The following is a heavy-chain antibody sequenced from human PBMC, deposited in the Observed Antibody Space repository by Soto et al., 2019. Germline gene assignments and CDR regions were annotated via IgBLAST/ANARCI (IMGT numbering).Heavy chain of an antibody. CDR1: GFTFSSYG. D-gene: IGHD5-18*01. CDR2: IWYDGSNK. CDR3: AREGGSGYSYGYSRDYYGMDV. Sequence: GGSLRLSCAASGFTFSSYGMHWVHQAPGKGLEWVAVIWYDGSNKYYADSVKGRFTISRDNSKNTLYLQMNSLRAEDTAVYYCAREGGSGYSYGYSRDYYGMDVWGQGTTVTVSS. V-gene: IGHV3-33*01. J-gene: IGHJ6*02.